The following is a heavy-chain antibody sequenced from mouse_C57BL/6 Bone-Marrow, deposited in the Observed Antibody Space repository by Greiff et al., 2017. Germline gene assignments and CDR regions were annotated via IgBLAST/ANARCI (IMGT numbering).Heavy chain of an antibody. Sequence: EVKLVESGGDLVKPGGSLKLSCAASGFTFSSYGMSWVRQTPDKRLEWVATISSGGSYTYYPDSVKGRFTISRDNANNTLYLQMSSLKSEDTARYYFARHVNYLYYYAMDYWGQGTSVTVSS. CDR1: GFTFSSYG. CDR2: ISSGGSYT. D-gene: IGHD2-1*01. V-gene: IGHV5-6*01. J-gene: IGHJ4*01. CDR3: ARHVNYLYYYAMDY.